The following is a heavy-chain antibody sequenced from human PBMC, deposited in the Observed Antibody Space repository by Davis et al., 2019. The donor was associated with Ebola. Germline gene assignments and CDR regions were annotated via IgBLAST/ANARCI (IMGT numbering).Heavy chain of an antibody. CDR2: IYYSGST. D-gene: IGHD4-17*01. CDR3: ARVYGDYTNYFDS. CDR1: GGSISNYY. V-gene: IGHV4-59*01. Sequence: SETLSLTCTVSGGSISNYYWSWIRQPPGKGLEWIGYIYYSGSTNYNPSLKSRVTISLDTSKNQFSLKMTSVTTADTAVYYCARVYGDYTNYFDSWGQGTLVTVSS. J-gene: IGHJ4*02.